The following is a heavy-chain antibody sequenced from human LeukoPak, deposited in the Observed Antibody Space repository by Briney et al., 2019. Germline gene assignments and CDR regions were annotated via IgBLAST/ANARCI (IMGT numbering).Heavy chain of an antibody. V-gene: IGHV3-21*01. J-gene: IGHJ3*02. D-gene: IGHD1-26*01. CDR2: ISSSRSYI. CDR3: ARAEVGATWDTYAFDI. Sequence: GGSLSLSCAASGFTFSSYSMNWVRQAPGKGLEGVSSISSSRSYIYYADSVKGRFTISRDNAKNSLYLQMNSLRAEDTAVYYCARAEVGATWDTYAFDIWGQGTMVTVSS. CDR1: GFTFSSYS.